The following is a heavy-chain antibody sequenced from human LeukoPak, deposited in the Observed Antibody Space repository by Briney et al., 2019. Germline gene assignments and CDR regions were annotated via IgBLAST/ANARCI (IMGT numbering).Heavy chain of an antibody. V-gene: IGHV4-4*07. Sequence: SETLSLTCTVSGGSISSYYWSWTRQPAGKGLEWIGRIYSSGSTNYNPSLKSRVTMSVDTSKNQFSLKLSSVTAADTAVYYCARGQYHLLYWYFDLWGRGTLVTVSS. CDR3: ARGQYHLLYWYFDL. CDR2: IYSSGST. J-gene: IGHJ2*01. CDR1: GGSISSYY. D-gene: IGHD2-2*01.